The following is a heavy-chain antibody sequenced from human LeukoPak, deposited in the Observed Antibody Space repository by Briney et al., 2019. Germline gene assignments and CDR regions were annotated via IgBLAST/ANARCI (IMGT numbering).Heavy chain of an antibody. J-gene: IGHJ5*02. V-gene: IGHV1-69*10. CDR3: ARGPDYSNYLNWLDP. D-gene: IGHD4-11*01. Sequence: ASVKVSCKASGGTFISYTISWVRQAPGQGLEWMGWIIPILGIANYAQKFQGRVTITADKSTSTAYMELSSLRSEDTAVYYCARGPDYSNYLNWLDPWGQGTLVTVSS. CDR1: GGTFISYT. CDR2: IIPILGIA.